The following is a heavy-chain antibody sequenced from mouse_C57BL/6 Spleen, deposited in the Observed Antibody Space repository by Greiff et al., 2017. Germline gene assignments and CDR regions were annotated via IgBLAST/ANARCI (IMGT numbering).Heavy chain of an antibody. CDR3: ARHASFITTVDYAMDY. V-gene: IGHV5-9*01. J-gene: IGHJ4*01. CDR2: ISGGGGNT. Sequence: EVKLVESGGGLVKPGGSLKLSCAASGFTFSSYTMSWVRQTPEKRLEWVATISGGGGNTYYPDSVKGRFTISRDNAKNTLYLQMSSLRSEDTSLYYCARHASFITTVDYAMDYWGQGTSVTVSS. D-gene: IGHD1-1*01. CDR1: GFTFSSYT.